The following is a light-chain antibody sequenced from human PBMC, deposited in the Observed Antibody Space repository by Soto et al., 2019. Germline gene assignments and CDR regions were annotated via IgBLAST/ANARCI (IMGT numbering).Light chain of an antibody. CDR2: DAS. CDR3: QQYNSWPQT. CDR1: QSLRSS. Sequence: GERATLSCRASQSLRSSLAWYQQKPGQAPRLLIYDASTRATGIPARFSGSGSGTDFTLSISGLQSEDFAVYYCQQYNSWPQTFGQGTKVDIK. J-gene: IGKJ1*01. V-gene: IGKV3-15*01.